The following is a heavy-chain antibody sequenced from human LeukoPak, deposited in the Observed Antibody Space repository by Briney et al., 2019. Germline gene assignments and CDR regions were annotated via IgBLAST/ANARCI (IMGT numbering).Heavy chain of an antibody. CDR3: ARGPLDPDYYGMDV. J-gene: IGHJ6*02. CDR2: IYSGGST. Sequence: GGSLRLSCAASGFTFSSFGMNWVRQAPGKGLEWVSVIYSGGSTYYADSVKGRFTISRDNSKNTLYLQMNSLRAEDTAVYYCARGPLDPDYYGMDVWGQGTTVTVSS. V-gene: IGHV3-53*01. CDR1: GFTFSSFG.